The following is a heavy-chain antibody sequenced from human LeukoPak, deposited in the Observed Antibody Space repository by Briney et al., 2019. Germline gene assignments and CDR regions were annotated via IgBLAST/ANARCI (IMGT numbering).Heavy chain of an antibody. V-gene: IGHV3-7*01. D-gene: IGHD4-23*01. CDR3: VRNRATVVTRRNYFDY. CDR1: GFTFSSYW. J-gene: IGHJ4*02. Sequence: GGSLRLSCAASGFTFSSYWMSWVRQAPGKGLEWVANIKQDGSEKYYVDSVKGRFTISRDNAKNSLYLQMNSLRAEDTAVYYCVRNRATVVTRRNYFDYWGQGTLVTVSS. CDR2: IKQDGSEK.